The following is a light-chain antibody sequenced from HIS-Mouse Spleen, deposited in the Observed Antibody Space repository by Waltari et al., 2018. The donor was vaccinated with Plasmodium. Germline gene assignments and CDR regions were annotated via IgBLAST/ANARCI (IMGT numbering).Light chain of an antibody. CDR3: YSAADNNLV. V-gene: IGLV3-27*01. CDR1: VLAKKY. CDR2: KGR. J-gene: IGLJ3*02. Sequence: SYELTQPSSVSVSPGQTARITCSGDVLAKKYARWFQQKPGQAPGRVIYKGRERPSGSPERFAGSSSGTTVTLTISGAQVEDEADYYCYSAADNNLVCGGGTKLTVL.